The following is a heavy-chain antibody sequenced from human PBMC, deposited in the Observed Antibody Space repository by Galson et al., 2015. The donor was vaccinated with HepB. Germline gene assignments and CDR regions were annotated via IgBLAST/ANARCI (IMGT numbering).Heavy chain of an antibody. Sequence: SLRLSCAGSGFSFSSYGMHWVRQAPGKGLEWGALISYDAIDKYYVDSVKGRFTISRDNLKNTLYLQMNSLRPEDTAVYYCAKDLYGSGSPIDYWGQGTLVTVSS. J-gene: IGHJ4*02. CDR1: GFSFSSYG. D-gene: IGHD3-10*01. V-gene: IGHV3-30*18. CDR2: ISYDAIDK. CDR3: AKDLYGSGSPIDY.